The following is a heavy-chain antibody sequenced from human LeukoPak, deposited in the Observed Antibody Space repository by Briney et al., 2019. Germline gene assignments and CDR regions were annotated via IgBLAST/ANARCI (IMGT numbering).Heavy chain of an antibody. J-gene: IGHJ4*02. D-gene: IGHD3-22*01. Sequence: GGSLRLSCAVSGITLSNYGMSWVRQAPGKGLEWVAGISDSGGRTNYADSVKGRFTISRYNPKKTLYLQMNSLRAEDTAVYFCAKRGVVIRVILVGFHKEAYYFDSWGQGALVTVSS. CDR3: AKRGVVIRVILVGFHKEAYYFDS. CDR2: ISDSGGRT. CDR1: GITLSNYG. V-gene: IGHV3-23*01.